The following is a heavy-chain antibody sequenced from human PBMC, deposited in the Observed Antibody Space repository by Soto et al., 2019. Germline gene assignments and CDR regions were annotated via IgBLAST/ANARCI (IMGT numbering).Heavy chain of an antibody. CDR1: GFTFSTYS. CDR2: ISSSSDYI. CDR3: ASGGTTGTTATNWFDP. J-gene: IGHJ5*02. Sequence: EVQLVESGGGLVKPGGSLRLSCAASGFTFSTYSMNWVRQAPGKGLEWVSSISSSSDYIYYADSVKGRFTISRDNANNSLYLQMNSLSDEDTAVYYCASGGTTGTTATNWFDPWGQGTLVTVSS. V-gene: IGHV3-21*01. D-gene: IGHD1-1*01.